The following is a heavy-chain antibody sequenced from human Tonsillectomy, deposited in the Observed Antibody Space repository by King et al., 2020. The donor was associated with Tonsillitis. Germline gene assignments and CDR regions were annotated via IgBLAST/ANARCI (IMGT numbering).Heavy chain of an antibody. Sequence: QLVQSGAEVRKPGSSVKVSCKASGGTLRRSALSWVRQAPGQGLEWMGGIVANSPTADYAQRFKGRLRITADDSTSTGYMELSSLRPEDTATYYCARAVDCYSVSCYTGEFSYYYMDVWGTGTTVTVSS. V-gene: IGHV1-69*01. CDR2: IVANSPTA. J-gene: IGHJ6*03. CDR1: GGTLRRSA. D-gene: IGHD2-2*02. CDR3: ARAVDCYSVSCYTGEFSYYYMDV.